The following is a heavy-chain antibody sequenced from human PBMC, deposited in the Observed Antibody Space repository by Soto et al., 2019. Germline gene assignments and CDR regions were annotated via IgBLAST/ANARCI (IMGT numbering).Heavy chain of an antibody. J-gene: IGHJ5*01. CDR2: IIGGDGDK. V-gene: IGHV3-23*01. CDR1: GFTFRTFT. Sequence: EVQLLEHGGQLVQPGESVRLSCAASGFTFRTFTMNWVRQAPGKGLEWVSGIIGGDGDKFYSDSVKGRFTISRDNSKDMLFLQMSSLRVDDTAVYYCAKDRDPDGIWTFDSWGQGTLVTVSS. D-gene: IGHD3-9*01. CDR3: AKDRDPDGIWTFDS.